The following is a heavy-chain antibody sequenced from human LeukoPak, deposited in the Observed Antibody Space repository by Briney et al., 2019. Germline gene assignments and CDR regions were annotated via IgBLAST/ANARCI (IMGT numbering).Heavy chain of an antibody. D-gene: IGHD2-2*01. J-gene: IGHJ4*02. CDR2: ISGSGGST. CDR3: AKPMGSVVVPAGHFDY. Sequence: AGGSLRLSCAASGFTFSSYAMSWVRQAPGKGLEWVSAISGSGGSTYYADSVKGRFTISRDNSKNTLYLQMNSLRAEDTAVYYCAKPMGSVVVPAGHFDYWGQGTLVTVSS. CDR1: GFTFSSYA. V-gene: IGHV3-23*01.